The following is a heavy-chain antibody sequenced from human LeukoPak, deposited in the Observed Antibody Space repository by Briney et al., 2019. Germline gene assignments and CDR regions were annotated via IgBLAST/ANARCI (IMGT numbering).Heavy chain of an antibody. CDR2: MHPSGGT. CDR1: GGSLRSYY. V-gene: IGHV4-59*08. Sequence: SETLSLTCTVSGGSLRSYYWSWIRQPPGKGLEWIGYMHPSGGTKHNPYLKSRVTISVDTSKSQFSLKLSSVTAADTAVYYCARHAAVEGSSGWSPLWWFDPWGQGTLVTVSS. J-gene: IGHJ5*02. D-gene: IGHD6-19*01. CDR3: ARHAAVEGSSGWSPLWWFDP.